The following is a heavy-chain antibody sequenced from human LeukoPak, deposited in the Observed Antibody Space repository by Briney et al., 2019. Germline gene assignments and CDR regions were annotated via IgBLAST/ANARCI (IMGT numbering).Heavy chain of an antibody. CDR2: IYYSGST. J-gene: IGHJ5*02. V-gene: IGHV4-59*01. CDR3: ARVRGRYSYGSFDP. Sequence: PSETLSLTCTVSGGSISSYYWSWIRQPPGKGLEWIGYIYYSGSTNYDPSLKSRVTISVDTSKNQFSLKLSSVTAADTAVYYCARVRGRYSYGSFDPWGQGTLVTVSS. D-gene: IGHD5-18*01. CDR1: GGSISSYY.